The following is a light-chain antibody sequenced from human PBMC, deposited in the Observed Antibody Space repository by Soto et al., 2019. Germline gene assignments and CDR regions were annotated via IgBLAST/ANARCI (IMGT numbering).Light chain of an antibody. Sequence: QSALTPPASVSGSPGQSVTISCTGSSSDVGTYDLVSWYQQHPGKAPKILIYEGTKRPSGVSNRFSGSKSGNTASLTISGLQAEDEADYFCCSYAGFSTLVFGGGTKLTVL. CDR3: CSYAGFSTLV. J-gene: IGLJ3*02. CDR1: SSDVGTYDL. V-gene: IGLV2-23*01. CDR2: EGT.